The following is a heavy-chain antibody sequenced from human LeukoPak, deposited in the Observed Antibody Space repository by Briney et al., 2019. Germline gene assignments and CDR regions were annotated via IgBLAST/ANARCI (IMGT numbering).Heavy chain of an antibody. D-gene: IGHD6-13*01. Sequence: SETLSLTCTVSGGSISSSSYYWGWIRQPPGKGLEWNGSIYYSGSTYYNPSLKSRVTISVDTSKNQFSLKLSSVTAADTAVYYCAREQQQRRVFDWGQGTLVTVSS. CDR3: AREQQQRRVFD. CDR1: GGSISSSSYY. V-gene: IGHV4-39*01. J-gene: IGHJ4*02. CDR2: IYYSGST.